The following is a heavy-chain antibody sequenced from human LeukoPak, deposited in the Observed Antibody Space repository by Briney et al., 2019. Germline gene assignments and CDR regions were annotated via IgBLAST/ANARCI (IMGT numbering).Heavy chain of an antibody. CDR2: ILPGGKES. V-gene: IGHV3-7*01. Sequence: GGSLRLSCVVSGYSLSTNMMTWVRQAPGKALEWVATILPGGKESYRVESVKGRFTVSRDNAKNSLFLQMNSLRADDTAVYYCMSAHGYWGQGTLVTVSS. CDR1: GYSLSTNM. J-gene: IGHJ4*02. CDR3: MSAHGY.